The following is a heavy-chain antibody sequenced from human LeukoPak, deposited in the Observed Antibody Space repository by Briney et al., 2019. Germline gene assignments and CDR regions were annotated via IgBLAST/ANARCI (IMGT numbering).Heavy chain of an antibody. J-gene: IGHJ6*02. D-gene: IGHD3-22*01. CDR1: GFNFETYF. CDR2: IWYDGSNK. V-gene: IGHV3-33*08. CDR3: ARGKDRSGYYYYYYYGMDV. Sequence: GGSLRLSCAASGFNFETYFMIWVRLGPGKGLEWVAVIWYDGSNKYYADSVKGRFTISRDNAKNTLYLQMNSLRAEDTAVYYCARGKDRSGYYYYYYYGMDVWGQGTTVTVSS.